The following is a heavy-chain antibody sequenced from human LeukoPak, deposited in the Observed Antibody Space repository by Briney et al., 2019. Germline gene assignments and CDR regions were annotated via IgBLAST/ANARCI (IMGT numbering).Heavy chain of an antibody. D-gene: IGHD2-21*02. CDR1: GFTFSSYG. Sequence: GGSLRLSCAASGFTFSSYGMSWVRQAPGKGLEWVSTISGSGGSTYYADSVKGRFTISRDNSENTLYLQMNSLRAEDTAVYFCAKDHVVVTAYDAFDIWGQGTMVTVSS. J-gene: IGHJ3*02. CDR2: ISGSGGST. CDR3: AKDHVVVTAYDAFDI. V-gene: IGHV3-23*01.